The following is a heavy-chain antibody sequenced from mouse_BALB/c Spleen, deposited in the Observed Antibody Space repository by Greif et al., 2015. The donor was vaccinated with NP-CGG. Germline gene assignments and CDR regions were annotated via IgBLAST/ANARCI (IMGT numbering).Heavy chain of an antibody. J-gene: IGHJ3*01. CDR3: ARRDVIIAWFAY. Sequence: EVHLVESGGGLVKPGGSLKLSCAASGFTFSSYAMSWVRQTPEKRLEWVATISSGGSYTYYPDSVKGRFTISRDNAKNTLYLQMSSLRSEDTAMYYCARRDVIIAWFAYWGQGTLVTVSA. CDR2: ISSGGSYT. D-gene: IGHD3-3*01. CDR1: GFTFSSYA. V-gene: IGHV5-9-3*01.